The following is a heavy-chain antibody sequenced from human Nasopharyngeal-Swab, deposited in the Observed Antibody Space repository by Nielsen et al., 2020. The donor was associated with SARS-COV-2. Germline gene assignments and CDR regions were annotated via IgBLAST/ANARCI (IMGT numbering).Heavy chain of an antibody. Sequence: SETLSLTCTVSGGSISSSSYYWGWIRQPPGKGVEWIGSIYYSGSTYYTPSLKSRVTISVDTSKNQFSLKLSSVTAADTAVYYCARPYYDSSGYDAWFDPWGQGTLVTVSS. J-gene: IGHJ5*02. D-gene: IGHD3-22*01. CDR2: IYYSGST. CDR3: ARPYYDSSGYDAWFDP. V-gene: IGHV4-39*01. CDR1: GGSISSSSYY.